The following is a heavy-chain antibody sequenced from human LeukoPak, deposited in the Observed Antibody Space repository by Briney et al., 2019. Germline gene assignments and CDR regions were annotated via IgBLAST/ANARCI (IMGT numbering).Heavy chain of an antibody. D-gene: IGHD2/OR15-2a*01. CDR1: GYTFTAYY. CDR2: INPNSGGT. CDR3: ARDVSRDNWFDP. Sequence: GASVNVSCKPSGYTFTAYYMHLVRQAPGQGLECVVWINPNSGGTNYAEKFQGRVTMTRDTSISTAYMEVTGLKFDDPAVYYCARDVSRDNWFDPWGQGTLVTVSS. J-gene: IGHJ5*02. V-gene: IGHV1-2*02.